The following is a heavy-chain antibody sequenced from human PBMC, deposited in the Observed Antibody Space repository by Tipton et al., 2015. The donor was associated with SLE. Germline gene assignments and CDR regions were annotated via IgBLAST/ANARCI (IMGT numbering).Heavy chain of an antibody. D-gene: IGHD5-12*01. Sequence: TLSLTCTVSGGSISSYYWSWIRQPAGKGLEWIGRIYTSGSTNYNPSLKSRVTMSVDTSKNQFSLKLSSVTSADTAVYYCVRDLDIVATMGHSRAFDIWGQGTMVTVSS. V-gene: IGHV4-4*07. J-gene: IGHJ3*02. CDR3: VRDLDIVATMGHSRAFDI. CDR2: IYTSGST. CDR1: GGSISSYY.